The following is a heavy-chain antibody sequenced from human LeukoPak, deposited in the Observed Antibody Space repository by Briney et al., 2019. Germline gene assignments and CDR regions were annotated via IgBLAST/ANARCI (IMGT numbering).Heavy chain of an antibody. CDR2: INPNSGGT. J-gene: IGHJ4*02. CDR3: AFFEYSSTSSHY. V-gene: IGHV1-2*02. D-gene: IGHD6-6*01. Sequence: ASVKVSCKASGYTFTGYYMHWVRQAPGQGLEWMGWINPNSGGTKYAQKFQGRVTMTRDTSISTAYMELSRLRSDDTAVYYCAFFEYSSTSSHYWGQGTLVTVSS. CDR1: GYTFTGYY.